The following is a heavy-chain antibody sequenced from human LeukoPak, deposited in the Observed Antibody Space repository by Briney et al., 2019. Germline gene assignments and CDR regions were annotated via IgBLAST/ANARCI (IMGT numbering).Heavy chain of an antibody. V-gene: IGHV4-38-2*02. CDR1: GYSISSGYY. D-gene: IGHD3-10*01. J-gene: IGHJ4*02. CDR2: IYHSGST. CDR3: ARGYGSGSYYSY. Sequence: SETLSLTCTVSGYSISSGYYWGWIRQPPGKGLEWIGSIYHSGSTYYNPSLKSRVTISGDTSKNQFSLKLSSVTAADTAVYYCARGYGSGSYYSYWGQGTLVTVSS.